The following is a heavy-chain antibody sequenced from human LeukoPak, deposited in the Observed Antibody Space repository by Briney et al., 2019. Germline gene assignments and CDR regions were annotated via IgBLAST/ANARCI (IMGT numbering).Heavy chain of an antibody. CDR1: GYSISSGYY. V-gene: IGHV4-38-2*02. Sequence: SETLSLTCTVSGYSISSGYYWGWIRQPPGKGLEWIGSIYYSGSTYYNPSLKSRVTISVDTSKNQFSLKLSSVTAADTAVYYCARDLDYFDYWGQGTLVTVSS. CDR2: IYYSGST. J-gene: IGHJ4*02. CDR3: ARDLDYFDY.